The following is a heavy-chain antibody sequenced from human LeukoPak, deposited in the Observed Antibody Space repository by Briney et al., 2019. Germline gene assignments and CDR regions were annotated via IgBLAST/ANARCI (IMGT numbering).Heavy chain of an antibody. V-gene: IGHV4-59*01. CDR3: ARDLGVMVRAFDI. CDR2: IYYSGST. Sequence: KASETLSLTCTVSGGSISSYYWRWIRQPPGKRLEWIGYIYYSGSTSYNPSLKSRVTISVDTSKNQISLKLSSVTAADTAVYYCARDLGVMVRAFDIWGQGTMVTVSS. D-gene: IGHD5-18*01. CDR1: GGSISSYY. J-gene: IGHJ3*02.